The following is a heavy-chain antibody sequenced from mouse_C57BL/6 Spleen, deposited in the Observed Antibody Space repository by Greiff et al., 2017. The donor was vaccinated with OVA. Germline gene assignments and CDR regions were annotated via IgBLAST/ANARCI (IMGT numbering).Heavy chain of an antibody. Sequence: QVQLQQPGAELVRPGSSVKLSCKASGYTFTSYWMHWVKQRPIQGLEWIGNIDPSDSETHYNQKFKDKATLTVDKSSSTAHMQLSSLTSEDSAVYYCARRAAGDGYYPFAYWGQGTLVTVSA. CDR3: ARRAAGDGYYPFAY. J-gene: IGHJ3*01. V-gene: IGHV1-52*01. CDR2: IDPSDSET. CDR1: GYTFTSYW. D-gene: IGHD2-3*01.